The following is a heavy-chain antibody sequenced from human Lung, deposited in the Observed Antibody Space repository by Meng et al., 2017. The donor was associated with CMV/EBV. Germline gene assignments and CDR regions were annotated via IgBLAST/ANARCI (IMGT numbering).Heavy chain of an antibody. D-gene: IGHD3-16*01. V-gene: IGHV4-61*01. CDR3: AREDEEGGYFDN. CDR2: GYYDGST. J-gene: IGHJ4*02. Sequence: SETLSLXXTVSPGSLTSSSFYWTWIRHPPGKGMEWIRYGYYDGSTNYNPSVKSRVTISLDPTKNQFSLDLRSVTAADTAVYYCAREDEEGGYFDNWGQGTLVTVSS. CDR1: PGSLTSSSFY.